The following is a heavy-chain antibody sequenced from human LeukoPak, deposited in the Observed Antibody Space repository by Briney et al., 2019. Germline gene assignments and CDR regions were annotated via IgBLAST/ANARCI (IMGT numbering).Heavy chain of an antibody. CDR2: ISAYNGNT. CDR3: ARDSGWQIDY. V-gene: IGHV1-18*01. D-gene: IGHD6-19*01. CDR1: GYTFTSYG. J-gene: IGHJ4*02. Sequence: ASVKVSCKASGYTFTSYGISWVRQAPGQGLEWMGWISAYNGNTNYAQKLQGRVTVTADTSTSTAYMELRGLRSDDTAMYYCARDSGWQIDYWGQGTLVTVSS.